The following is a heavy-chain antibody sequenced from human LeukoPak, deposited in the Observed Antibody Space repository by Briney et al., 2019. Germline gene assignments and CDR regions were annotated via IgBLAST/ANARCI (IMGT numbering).Heavy chain of an antibody. CDR3: ARIRAVRGGYSYGRSFDY. CDR1: GYTFTGYY. D-gene: IGHD5-18*01. V-gene: IGHV1-2*02. J-gene: IGHJ4*02. CDR2: INPNSGGT. Sequence: ASVKVSCKASGYTFTGYYMHWVRQAPGQGLEWMGWINPNSGGTNYAQKFQGRVTMTRDTSISTAYMELSSLRSEDTAVYYCARIRAVRGGYSYGRSFDYWGQGTLVTVSS.